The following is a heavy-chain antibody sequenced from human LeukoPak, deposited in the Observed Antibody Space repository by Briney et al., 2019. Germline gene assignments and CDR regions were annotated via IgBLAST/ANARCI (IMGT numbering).Heavy chain of an antibody. D-gene: IGHD5-12*01. V-gene: IGHV4-59*01. Sequence: PSETLSLTCTVSGGSISSYYWSWIRQPPGKGLEWIGYIYYSGSTNYNPSLKSRVTISVDTSKNQFSLKLSSVTAADTAVYYCARARLSIVATRTFDYWGQGTLVTVSS. J-gene: IGHJ4*02. CDR3: ARARLSIVATRTFDY. CDR2: IYYSGST. CDR1: GGSISSYY.